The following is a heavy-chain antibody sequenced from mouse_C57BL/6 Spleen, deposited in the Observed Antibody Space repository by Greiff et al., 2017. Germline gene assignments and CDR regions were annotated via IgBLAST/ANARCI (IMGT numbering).Heavy chain of an antibody. V-gene: IGHV5-4*01. Sequence: DVQLVESGGGLVKPGGSLKLSCAASGFTFSSYAMSWVRQTPEKRLEWVATISDGGSYTYYPDNVKGRFTISRDNAKNNLYLQMSHLKSEDTAMYYCARDFYYNGNFPGFAYWGQGTLVTVSA. CDR2: ISDGGSYT. CDR3: ARDFYYNGNFPGFAY. J-gene: IGHJ3*01. D-gene: IGHD2-1*01. CDR1: GFTFSSYA.